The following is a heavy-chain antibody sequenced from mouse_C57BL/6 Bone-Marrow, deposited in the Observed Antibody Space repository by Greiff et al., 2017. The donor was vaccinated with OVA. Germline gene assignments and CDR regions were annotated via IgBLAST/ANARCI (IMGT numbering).Heavy chain of an antibody. J-gene: IGHJ3*01. Sequence: VQVVESGAELARPGASVKLSCKASGYTFTSYGISWVKQRPGQGLEWIGEIYPRSGNTYYNEELKGKDTLTADKSSSTAYMELRSLTSEDSAIYFCARLLRSLAYWGQGTLVTVSA. V-gene: IGHV1-81*01. CDR2: IYPRSGNT. D-gene: IGHD1-1*01. CDR1: GYTFTSYG. CDR3: ARLLRSLAY.